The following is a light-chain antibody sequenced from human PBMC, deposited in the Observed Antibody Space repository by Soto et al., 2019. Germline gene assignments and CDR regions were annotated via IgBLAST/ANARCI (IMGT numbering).Light chain of an antibody. CDR1: QRLLHSNGNIF. V-gene: IGKV2-28*01. CDR3: MQALQTPYT. Sequence: EIVMTQSPPSLTVTPGEPASISCSSSQRLLHSNGNIFLDWYLQKPGQSPQLLIYLGFNRASGVPDRVSGSAAGTDFTLNISRVEAEDAGVYYCMQALQTPYTFGQGTKLEIK. J-gene: IGKJ2*01. CDR2: LGF.